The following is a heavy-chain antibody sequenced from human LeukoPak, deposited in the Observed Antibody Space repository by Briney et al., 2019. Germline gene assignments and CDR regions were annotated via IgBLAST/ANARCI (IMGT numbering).Heavy chain of an antibody. CDR2: IISIFGTA. D-gene: IGHD2-2*01. V-gene: IGHV1-69*13. CDR1: RGTFSSYA. CDR3: ARGGIVVVPPDISHHEALHI. J-gene: IGHJ3*02. Sequence: SVKVSCKASRGTFSSYAISWVRQAPGQGLEGMGGIISIFGTANYAQTFQGRVTITADESTSTAYMALSTLRSEDTAVYYCARGGIVVVPPDISHHEALHIWGQGTMVTVSS.